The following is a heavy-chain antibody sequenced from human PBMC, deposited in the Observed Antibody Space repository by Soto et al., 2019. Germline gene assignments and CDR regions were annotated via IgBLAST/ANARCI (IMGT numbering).Heavy chain of an antibody. D-gene: IGHD1-7*01. Sequence: SETLSLTCTVSGDSISTYYWSWIRQSPGKGLEWIGFIYYGGSTNYNPSLKSRVTISVDTPKNQFSLKLSSVTAADTAVYYCARSELELRIWGQGTLVTVSS. CDR1: GDSISTYY. CDR2: IYYGGST. J-gene: IGHJ4*02. V-gene: IGHV4-59*08. CDR3: ARSELELRI.